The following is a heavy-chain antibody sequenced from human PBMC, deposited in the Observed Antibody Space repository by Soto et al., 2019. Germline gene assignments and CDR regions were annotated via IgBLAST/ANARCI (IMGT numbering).Heavy chain of an antibody. D-gene: IGHD5-18*01. J-gene: IGHJ5*02. CDR2: TYYRSKWYN. Sequence: SQTLSLTCAISGDSVSSNSAAWNWIRQSLSRGLEWLGRTYYRSKWYNDYAISVKSRITINPDTSKNQFSLQLSSVIPEDTAVYYCARAHSRSDRYTLDPFDPWGQGTLVTVSS. CDR1: GDSVSSNSAA. V-gene: IGHV6-1*01. CDR3: ARAHSRSDRYTLDPFDP.